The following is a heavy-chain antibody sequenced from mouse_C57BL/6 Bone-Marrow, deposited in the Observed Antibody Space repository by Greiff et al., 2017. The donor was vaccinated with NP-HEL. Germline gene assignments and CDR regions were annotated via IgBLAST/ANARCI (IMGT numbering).Heavy chain of an antibody. D-gene: IGHD2-1*01. CDR3: ARLYYGNLRWFAY. V-gene: IGHV1-81*01. CDR2: IYPRSGNT. CDR1: GYTFTSYG. J-gene: IGHJ3*01. Sequence: QVQLQQSGAELARPGASVKLSCKASGYTFTSYGISWVKHRTGQGLEWIGEIYPRSGNTYYNEKFKGKATLTADKSSSTAYMELRSLTSEDSAVYFCARLYYGNLRWFAYWGQGTLVTVSA.